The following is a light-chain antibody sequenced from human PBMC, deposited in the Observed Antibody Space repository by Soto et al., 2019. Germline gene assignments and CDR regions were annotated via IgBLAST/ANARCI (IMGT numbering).Light chain of an antibody. CDR1: QSVSNSY. CDR2: GAA. J-gene: IGKJ5*01. Sequence: EIVLTQSPGTLSLSPGERATLSCRASQSVSNSYLAWYQQKPGQAPRLLIYGAATRAPGIPDRFSGSGSGKDFILTISRLEPEDFAVYYCEQYGSSPPITFGQGTRLEIK. CDR3: EQYGSSPPIT. V-gene: IGKV3-20*01.